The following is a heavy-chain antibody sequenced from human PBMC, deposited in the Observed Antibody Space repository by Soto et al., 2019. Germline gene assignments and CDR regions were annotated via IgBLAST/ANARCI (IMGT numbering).Heavy chain of an antibody. D-gene: IGHD6-13*01. V-gene: IGHV1-69*12. Sequence: QVQLVQSGAEVKKPGSSVKVSCKASGGTFSSYAISWVRQAPGQGLEWMGGIIPIFGTANYAQKFQGRVTITADESTSTAYMELSSLRPEDTAVYYCARVEEQQLVRWGWFDPWGQGTLVTVSS. CDR3: ARVEEQQLVRWGWFDP. J-gene: IGHJ5*02. CDR2: IIPIFGTA. CDR1: GGTFSSYA.